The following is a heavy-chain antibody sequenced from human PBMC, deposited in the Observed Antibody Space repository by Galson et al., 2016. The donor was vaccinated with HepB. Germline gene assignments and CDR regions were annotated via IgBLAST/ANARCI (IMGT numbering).Heavy chain of an antibody. D-gene: IGHD3-9*01. J-gene: IGHJ6*02. CDR2: IHPSDSDT. CDR1: GYSFTNFW. V-gene: IGHV5-51*01. CDR3: ARHFDPRPNHFYYYGMDV. Sequence: QSGAEVKKPGESLKISCKASGYSFTNFWIGWVRQMPGKGLEWMGVIHPSDSDTKYSPSIQGRVTISVDKSITTVYLQWSSLKASDTAMYFCARHFDPRPNHFYYYGMDVWGQGTTVTVSS.